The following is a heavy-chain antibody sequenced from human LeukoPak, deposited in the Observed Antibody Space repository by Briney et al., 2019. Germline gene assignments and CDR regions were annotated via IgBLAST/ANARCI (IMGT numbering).Heavy chain of an antibody. V-gene: IGHV3-11*01. CDR1: GFILNDYY. J-gene: IGHJ4*02. CDR2: ITTTGSGK. D-gene: IGHD6-19*01. Sequence: GGSLRLSCEASGFILNDYYMSWIRQAPGKGLEWISYITTTGSGKYYADSVRGRFTISRDSSNNSLYLQISSLRAEDTAVYYCVPSEAVYYFDYWGQGTLVTVSS. CDR3: VPSEAVYYFDY.